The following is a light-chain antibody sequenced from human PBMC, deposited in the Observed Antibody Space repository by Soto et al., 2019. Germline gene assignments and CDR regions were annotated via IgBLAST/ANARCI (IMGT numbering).Light chain of an antibody. CDR3: RSYAGNNNVGV. V-gene: IGLV2-8*01. J-gene: IGLJ2*01. Sequence: QSALTQPPSASGSLGQSVTISCTGTSSDVGGYNYVSWYQQHPGKAPKLMIYEVSKRPSGVPDRFSGSKSGNTASLTVSGLQAEDAADYYCRSYAGNNNVGVFGGGTKVTVL. CDR1: SSDVGGYNY. CDR2: EVS.